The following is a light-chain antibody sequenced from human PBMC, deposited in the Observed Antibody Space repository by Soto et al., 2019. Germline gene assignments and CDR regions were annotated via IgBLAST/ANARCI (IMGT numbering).Light chain of an antibody. CDR2: EVS. J-gene: IGLJ2*01. CDR3: SSYISSSHVI. V-gene: IGLV2-14*01. Sequence: QSALTQPASVSGSPGQSITISCTGTSSDVGGYNFVSWYQQHPDKAPKLMIYEVSNRPSGVSNRFSGSKSGNTASLTISGLHAEDEANYYCSSYISSSHVIFGGGTKLTV. CDR1: SSDVGGYNF.